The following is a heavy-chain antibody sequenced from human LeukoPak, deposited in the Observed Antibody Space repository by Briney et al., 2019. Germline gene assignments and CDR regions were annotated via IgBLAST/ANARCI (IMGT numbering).Heavy chain of an antibody. CDR1: GGSISSYY. V-gene: IGHV4-4*07. CDR2: IYTSGST. Sequence: PSETLSLTCTVSGGSISSYYWSWIRQPAGKGLEWIGRIYTSGSTNYNPSLKSRVTMSVDTSKNQFSLKLSSVTAADTAVYYCARVYYYDSSGYWYYYYYMDVWGKGTTVTVSS. D-gene: IGHD3-22*01. CDR3: ARVYYYDSSGYWYYYYYMDV. J-gene: IGHJ6*03.